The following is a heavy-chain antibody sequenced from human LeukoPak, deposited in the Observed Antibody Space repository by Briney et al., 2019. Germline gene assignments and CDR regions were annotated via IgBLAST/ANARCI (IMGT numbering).Heavy chain of an antibody. CDR2: ISYDGSSK. CDR3: AKDRGSGSYYGMDV. V-gene: IGHV3-30*18. D-gene: IGHD6-19*01. CDR1: GFTFSSYG. Sequence: GGSLRLSCAASGFTFSSYGMHWVRQAPGKGLEWVAVISYDGSSKYYADSVKGRFTISRDNSKNTLYLQMNSLRAEDTAVYYCAKDRGSGSYYGMDVWGQGTTVTVSS. J-gene: IGHJ6*02.